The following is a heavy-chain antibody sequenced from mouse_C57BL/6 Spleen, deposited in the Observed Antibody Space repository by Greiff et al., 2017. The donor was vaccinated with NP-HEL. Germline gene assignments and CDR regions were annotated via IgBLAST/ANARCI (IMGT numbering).Heavy chain of an antibody. J-gene: IGHJ3*01. D-gene: IGHD2-5*01. CDR3: ASAYYSNYGWFAY. V-gene: IGHV2-9-1*01. CDR2: IWTGGGT. CDR1: GFSLTSYA. Sequence: VQRVESGPGLVAPSQSLSITCTVSGFSLTSYAISWVRQPPGKGLEWLGVIWTGGGTNYNSALKSRLSISKDNSKSQVFLKMNSLQTDDTARYYCASAYYSNYGWFAYGGQGTLVTVSA.